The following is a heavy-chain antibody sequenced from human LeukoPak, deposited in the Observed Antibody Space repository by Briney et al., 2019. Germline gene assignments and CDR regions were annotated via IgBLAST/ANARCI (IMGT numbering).Heavy chain of an antibody. D-gene: IGHD5-18*01. CDR2: TSYDRSNT. V-gene: IGHV3-30*18. CDR1: GFTFSSYG. J-gene: IGHJ4*02. CDR3: AKGRIQLWTHPFDY. Sequence: GGSLRLSCAASGFTFSSYGMHWVRQAPGKGLEWVAVTSYDRSNTYYADSVKGRFTISSDNSKNTLYLQTNSLRAEDTAVYYCAKGRIQLWTHPFDYWGQGTLVTVSS.